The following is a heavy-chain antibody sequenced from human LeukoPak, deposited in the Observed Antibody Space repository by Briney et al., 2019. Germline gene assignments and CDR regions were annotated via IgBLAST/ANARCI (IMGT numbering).Heavy chain of an antibody. CDR3: ARDLPPYYFDY. Sequence: GASVKVSCKASGGTFSSSTISWVRQAPGQGLEWMGGVIPIFGAANYAQKFQGRVTITADESTSTAYMGLSSLRSEDTAVYYCARDLPPYYFDYWGQGTLVTVSS. V-gene: IGHV1-69*13. J-gene: IGHJ4*02. CDR1: GGTFSSST. CDR2: VIPIFGAA.